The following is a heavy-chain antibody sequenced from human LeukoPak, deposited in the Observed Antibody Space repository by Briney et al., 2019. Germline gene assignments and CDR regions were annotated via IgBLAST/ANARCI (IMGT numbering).Heavy chain of an antibody. CDR3: ARDPYCSGGSCPYNWFDP. CDR2: INTNTGNP. V-gene: IGHV7-4-1*02. D-gene: IGHD2-15*01. Sequence: ASVKVSCKASGYSFTDYYMHWVRQAPGQRLEWMGRINTNTGNPTYAQGIPGRFVFSLDKSVNTAYLQISSLKAEDTAVYYCARDPYCSGGSCPYNWFDPWGQGTLVTVSS. CDR1: GYSFTDYY. J-gene: IGHJ5*02.